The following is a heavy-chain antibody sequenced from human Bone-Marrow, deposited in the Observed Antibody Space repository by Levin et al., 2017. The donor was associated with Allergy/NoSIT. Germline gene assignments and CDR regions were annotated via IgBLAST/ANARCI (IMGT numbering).Heavy chain of an antibody. Sequence: SETLSLTCTVSGGSISTNNYNWGWIRQPPGTGLELIGNIHYSGSTDYNPSLKSRVTISVDTSRNLFSLRVRSVTAADTALYYCASFDFWSGYYLFWGLGTPVTVSS. CDR1: GGSISTNNYN. V-gene: IGHV4-39*01. D-gene: IGHD3-3*01. J-gene: IGHJ4*02. CDR2: IHYSGST. CDR3: ASFDFWSGYYLF.